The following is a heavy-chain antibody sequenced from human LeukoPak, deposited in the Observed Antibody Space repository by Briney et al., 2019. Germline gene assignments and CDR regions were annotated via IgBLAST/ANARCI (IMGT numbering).Heavy chain of an antibody. Sequence: PSETLSLTCIVSGGSISPYYWSWIRQPPGKGLEWIGYIYYSGSANYNPSLKSRVTISVDTSKNQFSLKLSSVTAADTAVYYCARRNYYGSGSGGFDPWGQGTLVTVSS. CDR3: ARRNYYGSGSGGFDP. J-gene: IGHJ5*02. D-gene: IGHD3-10*01. CDR1: GGSISPYY. V-gene: IGHV4-59*08. CDR2: IYYSGSA.